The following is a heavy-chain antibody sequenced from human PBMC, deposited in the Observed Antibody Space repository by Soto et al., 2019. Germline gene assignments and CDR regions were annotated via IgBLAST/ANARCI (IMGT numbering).Heavy chain of an antibody. CDR3: AKDRVAVADPPQYFDY. CDR2: ISNDGINK. J-gene: IGHJ4*02. Sequence: QVHLVESGGGVVQPGRSLRLSCVASGFTFSTYAMNWVRQAPGKGLEWVAVISNDGINKYYADSVKGRFTISRDNSKNTLYLQMNSLRAEDTALYYCAKDRVAVADPPQYFDYWGQGALVTVSS. D-gene: IGHD6-19*01. V-gene: IGHV3-30*18. CDR1: GFTFSTYA.